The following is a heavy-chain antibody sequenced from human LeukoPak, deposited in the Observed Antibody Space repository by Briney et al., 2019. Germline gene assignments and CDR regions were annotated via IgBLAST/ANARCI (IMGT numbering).Heavy chain of an antibody. CDR1: GFTFSSYA. CDR2: IKQDGSEK. J-gene: IGHJ4*02. V-gene: IGHV3-7*04. D-gene: IGHD2-15*01. Sequence: GGSLRLSCAASGFTFSSYAMSWVRQAPGKGLEWVANIKQDGSEKYYVDSVKGRFTISRDNAKNSLYLQMNSLRAEDTAVYYCARGDIVFDYWGQGTLVTVSS. CDR3: ARGDIVFDY.